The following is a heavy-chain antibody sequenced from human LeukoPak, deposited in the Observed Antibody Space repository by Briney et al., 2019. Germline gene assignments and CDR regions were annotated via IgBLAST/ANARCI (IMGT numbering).Heavy chain of an antibody. D-gene: IGHD3-22*01. Sequence: KSSETLSLTCTVSGGSISSSSYYWGWIRQPPGKGLEWIGSIYYSGSTYYSPSLKSRVTISVDTSKNQFSLKLSSVTAADTAVHYCARRGTDYYDSSGYYHDFDYWGQGTLVTVSS. CDR2: IYYSGST. V-gene: IGHV4-39*01. CDR1: GGSISSSSYY. CDR3: ARRGTDYYDSSGYYHDFDY. J-gene: IGHJ4*02.